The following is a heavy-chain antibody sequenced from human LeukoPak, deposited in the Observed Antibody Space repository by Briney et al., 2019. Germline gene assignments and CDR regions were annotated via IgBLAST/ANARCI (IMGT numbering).Heavy chain of an antibody. D-gene: IGHD2-15*01. CDR2: INWNGGST. J-gene: IGHJ4*02. CDR3: AKEDCSGGRCYSLHY. V-gene: IGHV3-20*04. Sequence: GGSLRLSCAASGCTFDDYGMTWVRQTPGTGLEWVSTINWNGGSTAYADSVNGRFTISRDNAKNSLYPQMNSLRAEDAAVYYCAKEDCSGGRCYSLHYWGQGTLDTVSS. CDR1: GCTFDDYG.